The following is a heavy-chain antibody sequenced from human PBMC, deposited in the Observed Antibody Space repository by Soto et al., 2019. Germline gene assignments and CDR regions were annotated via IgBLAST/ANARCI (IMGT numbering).Heavy chain of an antibody. CDR3: ARQLLGFCSSPSCLNYYYYGMDA. D-gene: IGHD2-2*01. CDR1: GYSFTNYW. CDR2: IYPGDSDT. J-gene: IGHJ6*02. Sequence: GESLKISCKGSGYSFTNYWIGWVRQMPGKGLEWMGIIYPGDSDTRYSPSFQGQVTISADKSISTAYLQWSSLKASDTAMYYCARQLLGFCSSPSCLNYYYYGMDAWGQGTTATVSS. V-gene: IGHV5-51*01.